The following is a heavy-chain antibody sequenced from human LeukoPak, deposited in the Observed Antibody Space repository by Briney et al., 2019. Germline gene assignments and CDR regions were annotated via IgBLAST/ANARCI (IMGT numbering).Heavy chain of an antibody. J-gene: IGHJ4*02. CDR1: GFTFDDYA. V-gene: IGHV3-9*01. D-gene: IGHD3-10*01. CDR3: VGSGSYPFAY. Sequence: GRSLRLSCAASGFTFDDYAMHWVRQAPGKGLEWVSGISWNSGSIGYADSVKGRFTISRDNAKNTLYLQMNSLRAEDTAVYYCVGSGSYPFAYWGQGTLVTVSS. CDR2: ISWNSGSI.